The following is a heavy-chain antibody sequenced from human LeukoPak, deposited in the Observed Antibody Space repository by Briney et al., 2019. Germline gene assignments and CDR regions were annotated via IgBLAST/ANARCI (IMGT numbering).Heavy chain of an antibody. CDR1: GFTFSSYA. V-gene: IGHV3-23*01. J-gene: IGHJ4*02. CDR2: ISADGRST. D-gene: IGHD3-10*01. Sequence: GGSLRLSCAASGFTFSSYAMTWVRQAAGKGLEWASTISADGRSTYYADSVKGRFTISRDNSKNTLYLQMNSLGAEDTAVYYCAKLAHGSGGPEIDYWGQGTLVTVSS. CDR3: AKLAHGSGGPEIDY.